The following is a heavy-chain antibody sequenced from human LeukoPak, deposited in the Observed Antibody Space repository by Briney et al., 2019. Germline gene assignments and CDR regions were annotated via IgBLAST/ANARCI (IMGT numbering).Heavy chain of an antibody. CDR2: ISGSGGST. D-gene: IGHD3-3*01. V-gene: IGHV3-23*01. Sequence: PGGSLRLSCAASGLTFSSYAMSWVRQAPGKGLEWVSAISGSGGSTYYADSVKGRFTISRDNSKNTLYLQMNNLRAEDTAVYYCASGPRFDYFDFWSGYLDYWGQGTLVTVSS. CDR3: ASGPRFDYFDFWSGYLDY. J-gene: IGHJ4*02. CDR1: GLTFSSYA.